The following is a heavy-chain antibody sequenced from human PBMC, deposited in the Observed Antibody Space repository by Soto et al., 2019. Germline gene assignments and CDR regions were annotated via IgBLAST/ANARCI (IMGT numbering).Heavy chain of an antibody. Sequence: SVKVSFKASGGTFSSYAVSWVRQAPGQGLEWMGGIIPIFGTANYAQKFQGRVTITADESTSTAYMELSSLRSEDTAVYYCARSSRRDGYNDDAFDIWGQGTMVTVS. J-gene: IGHJ3*02. CDR2: IIPIFGTA. CDR3: ARSSRRDGYNDDAFDI. D-gene: IGHD5-12*01. V-gene: IGHV1-69*13. CDR1: GGTFSSYA.